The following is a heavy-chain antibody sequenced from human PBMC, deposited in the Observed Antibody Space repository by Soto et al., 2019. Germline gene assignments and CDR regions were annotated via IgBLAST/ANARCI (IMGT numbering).Heavy chain of an antibody. D-gene: IGHD6-6*01. V-gene: IGHV5-51*01. J-gene: IGHJ6*02. Sequence: SYWIGWVRQMPGKGLEWMGIIYPGDSDTRYSPSFQGQVTISADKSISTAYLQWSSLKASDTAMYYCARLGQLVPLYYYYYGMDVWGQGTTVTVSS. CDR1: SYW. CDR2: IYPGDSDT. CDR3: ARLGQLVPLYYYYYGMDV.